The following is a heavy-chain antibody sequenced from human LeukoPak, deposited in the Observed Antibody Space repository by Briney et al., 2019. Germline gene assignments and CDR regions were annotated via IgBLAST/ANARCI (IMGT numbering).Heavy chain of an antibody. V-gene: IGHV5-51*01. CDR3: ARGIVVVAATGRDDAFDI. CDR1: GYSFTSYW. D-gene: IGHD2-15*01. J-gene: IGHJ3*02. Sequence: GESLKISCKGSGYSFTSYWIGWVRQMPGKGLEWMGIIYPGDSDTRYSPSFQGQVTISADKSISTAYLQWSSLKASDTAMYYCARGIVVVAATGRDDAFDIWGQGQWSPSLQ. CDR2: IYPGDSDT.